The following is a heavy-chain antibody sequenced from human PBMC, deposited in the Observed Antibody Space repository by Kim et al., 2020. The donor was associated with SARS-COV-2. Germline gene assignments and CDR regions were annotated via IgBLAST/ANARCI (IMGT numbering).Heavy chain of an antibody. J-gene: IGHJ6*02. D-gene: IGHD3-9*01. CDR3: ARALLRYFDKYGMDV. CDR2: ISAYNGNT. CDR1: GYTFTSYG. Sequence: ASVKVSCKASGYTFTSYGISWVRQAPGQGLEWMGWISAYNGNTNYAQKLQGRVTMTTDTSTSTAYMELRSLRSDDTAVYYCARALLRYFDKYGMDVWGQGTTVTVSS. V-gene: IGHV1-18*01.